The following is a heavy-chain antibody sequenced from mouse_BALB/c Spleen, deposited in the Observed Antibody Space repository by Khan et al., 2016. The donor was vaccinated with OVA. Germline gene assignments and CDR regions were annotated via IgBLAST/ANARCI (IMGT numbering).Heavy chain of an antibody. CDR2: IYPGNGDT. D-gene: IGHD1-1*01. V-gene: IGHV1-12*01. CDR1: GYTFSIYN. Sequence: QVQLKQSGAELVKPGASVRVSCKASGYTFSIYNIHWIKQTPGQGLEWIGTIYPGNGDTSYNQKFKGQATLTAEKSSSTAYMQLSKLTSEYSAVFVWTRGIYDYGPFFVYWGQGTLVTVSA. CDR3: TRGIYDYGPFFVY. J-gene: IGHJ3*01.